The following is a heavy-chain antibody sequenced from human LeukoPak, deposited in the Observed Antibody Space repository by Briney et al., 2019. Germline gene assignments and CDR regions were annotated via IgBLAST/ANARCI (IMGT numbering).Heavy chain of an antibody. CDR3: ASIMRVDYGTYYFDY. CDR1: GFTFSDHY. Sequence: GGSLRLSCAASGFTFSDHYIDWVRQAPGKGLEWVGRARNRGNGYTTQYAASVKGRFTFSRDDSENTVYLQMYSLKTEDTAVYFCASIMRVDYGTYYFDYWGQGTLVTVSS. D-gene: IGHD4/OR15-4a*01. J-gene: IGHJ4*02. V-gene: IGHV3-72*01. CDR2: ARNRGNGYTT.